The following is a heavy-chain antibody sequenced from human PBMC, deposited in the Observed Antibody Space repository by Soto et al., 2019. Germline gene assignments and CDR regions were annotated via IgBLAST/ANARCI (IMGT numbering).Heavy chain of an antibody. CDR2: INTGNGKT. D-gene: IGHD6-13*01. V-gene: IGHV1-3*04. CDR1: GYTFTSYA. CDR3: SRYHRIAAAGILRYFDY. Sequence: ASVKVSCKASGYTFTSYAMHWVRQAPGQRLEWMGWINTGNGKTKYSQKFQGRVTITRDTSASTAYMELSSLRSEDTAVYFFSRYHRIAAAGILRYFDYWGQGTLVTVSS. J-gene: IGHJ4*02.